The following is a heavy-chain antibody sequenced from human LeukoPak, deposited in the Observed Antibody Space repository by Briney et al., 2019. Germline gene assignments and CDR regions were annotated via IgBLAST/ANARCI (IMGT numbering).Heavy chain of an antibody. CDR3: ARVYCSSTSCRYYFDY. CDR2: INVGNGNT. D-gene: IGHD2-2*01. CDR1: RYIFINYA. J-gene: IGHJ4*02. V-gene: IGHV1-3*01. Sequence: ASVKVSCKASRYIFINYAVHWVRQAPGQRHEWMGWINVGNGNTEYSQKFQGRITITRDTSANTAYMELISLRSEDTAVYFCARVYCSSTSCRYYFDYWGQGTLVTVSS.